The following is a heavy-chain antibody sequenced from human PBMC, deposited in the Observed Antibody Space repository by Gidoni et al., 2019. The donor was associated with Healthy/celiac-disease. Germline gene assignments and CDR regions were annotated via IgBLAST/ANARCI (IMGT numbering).Heavy chain of an antibody. J-gene: IGHJ6*02. Sequence: EVQLVESGGGLVQPGGSLRLSCAASGFTFSSYWMHWVRQAPGKGLVWVSRINSDGSSTSYADSVKGRFTISRDNAKNTLYLQMNSLRAEDTAVYYCARVGVVVPAAPSDYGMDVWGQGTTVTVSS. V-gene: IGHV3-74*01. CDR2: INSDGSST. D-gene: IGHD2-2*01. CDR1: GFTFSSYW. CDR3: ARVGVVVPAAPSDYGMDV.